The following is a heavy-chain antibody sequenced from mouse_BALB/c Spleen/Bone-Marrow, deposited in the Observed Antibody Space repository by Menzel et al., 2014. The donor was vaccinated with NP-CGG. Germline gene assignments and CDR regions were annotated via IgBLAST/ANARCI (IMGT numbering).Heavy chain of an antibody. CDR3: ARNPYGNYAMGY. CDR2: IWSDGNT. CDR1: GFSLTSYG. V-gene: IGHV2-6*02. D-gene: IGHD2-10*02. J-gene: IGHJ4*01. Sequence: VKLMESGPGLVAPSQSLSITCTVSGFSLTSYGVHWVRQPPGKGLEWLVVIWSDGNTTYNSALKSRLSISKDNSKSXVFLKMNSLQTDDTAMYYCARNPYGNYAMGYWGQGTSVTVSS.